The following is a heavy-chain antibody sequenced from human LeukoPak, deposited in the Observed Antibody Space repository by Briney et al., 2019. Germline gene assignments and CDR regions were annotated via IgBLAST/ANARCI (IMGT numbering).Heavy chain of an antibody. J-gene: IGHJ3*02. Sequence: PSETLSLTCTVSGGSISNFYWSWIRQPAGKGLEWIGRIYTSGSTNYNPSLKSRVTMSVDTSKNQFSLKLSSVTAADTAVYYCARDKGDYSNYGHLSAFDIWGQGTMVTVSS. CDR3: ARDKGDYSNYGHLSAFDI. CDR2: IYTSGST. CDR1: GGSISNFY. D-gene: IGHD4-11*01. V-gene: IGHV4-4*07.